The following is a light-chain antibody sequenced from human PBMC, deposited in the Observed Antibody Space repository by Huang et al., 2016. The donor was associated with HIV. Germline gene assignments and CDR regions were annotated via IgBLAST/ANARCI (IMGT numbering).Light chain of an antibody. CDR1: QSLSGN. J-gene: IGKJ2*01. CDR2: ATS. V-gene: IGKV3D-15*01. Sequence: EIVMTQSPATLSVSPGETVALSCRASQSLSGNLAWYQHKPGQTPRLLISATSIRAAVVPGRFSGSGSGSEFTLTISSLLSEDSAVYYCQHYNDWPRTFGQGTKLEIK. CDR3: QHYNDWPRT.